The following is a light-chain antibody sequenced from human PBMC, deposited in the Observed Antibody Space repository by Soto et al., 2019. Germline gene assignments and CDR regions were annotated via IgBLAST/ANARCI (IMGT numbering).Light chain of an antibody. Sequence: QSALTQPASVSGSPGQSITISCTGTSSDVGNYNYVSWYQQHPGKAPKLMIYEVNNRPSGVSYRFSGSTSGNTASLTISGVQAEDEADYYCTSYSTYSTYVFGTGTKVTVL. V-gene: IGLV2-14*01. CDR2: EVN. CDR3: TSYSTYSTYV. J-gene: IGLJ1*01. CDR1: SSDVGNYNY.